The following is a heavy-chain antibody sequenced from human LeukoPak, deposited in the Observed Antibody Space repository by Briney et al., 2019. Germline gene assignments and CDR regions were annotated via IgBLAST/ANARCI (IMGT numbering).Heavy chain of an antibody. CDR3: ARDYGGYYDSSGPLGI. J-gene: IGHJ4*02. CDR1: GGSISSYY. CDR2: IYYSGST. Sequence: PSETLSLTCTVSGGSISSYYWSWIRQPPGKGLEWIGYIYYSGSTNYNPSLRSRVTISVDTSKNQFSLKLNSVTAADTAVYYCARDYGGYYDSSGPLGIWGRGTLVTVSS. V-gene: IGHV4-59*01. D-gene: IGHD3-22*01.